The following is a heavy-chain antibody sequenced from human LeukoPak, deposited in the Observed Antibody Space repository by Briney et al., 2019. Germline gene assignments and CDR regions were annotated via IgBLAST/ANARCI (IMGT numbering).Heavy chain of an antibody. V-gene: IGHV1-2*02. CDR1: GYTFTDYY. D-gene: IGHD3-22*01. J-gene: IGHJ3*02. CDR3: ARGEYVISGYRNDAFDI. Sequence: ASVKVSCKASGYTFTDYYMHWARQAPGQRLEWMGWINPNSGATKYAQKFQGRVTMTRDTSISTAYMELSRLTSDDTAVYYCARGEYVISGYRNDAFDIWGQGTMVTVSS. CDR2: INPNSGAT.